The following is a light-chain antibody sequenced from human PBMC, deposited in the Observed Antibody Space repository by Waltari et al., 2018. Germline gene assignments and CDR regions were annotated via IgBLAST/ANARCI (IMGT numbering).Light chain of an antibody. V-gene: IGLV1-40*01. CDR1: RTNIGAGYD. CDR2: GNT. Sequence: QSGLAQPPSVSGAPGPTVTISCTGTRTNIGAGYDVHWYQLLPGRAPKVLIHGNTNRPSGVPDRFSGSKSDTSASLAITGLQAEDEADYYCQSYDSSLRVVFGGGTKLTVL. J-gene: IGLJ2*01. CDR3: QSYDSSLRVV.